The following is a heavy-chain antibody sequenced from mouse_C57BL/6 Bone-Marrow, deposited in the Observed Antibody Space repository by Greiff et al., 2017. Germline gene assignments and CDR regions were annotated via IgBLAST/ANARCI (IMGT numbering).Heavy chain of an antibody. CDR3: ARMEFITTVGAPFHFDY. Sequence: VKLVESGPGLVAPSQSLSITCTVSGFSLTSYAISWVRQPPGQGLEWLGVIWTCGGSNYNSPLHSSLSISKDNSKSQVFLKMNSMQTDDTARYYCARMEFITTVGAPFHFDYWGQGTTLTVSS. D-gene: IGHD1-1*01. J-gene: IGHJ2*01. CDR1: GFSLTSYA. CDR2: IWTCGGS. V-gene: IGHV2-9-1*01.